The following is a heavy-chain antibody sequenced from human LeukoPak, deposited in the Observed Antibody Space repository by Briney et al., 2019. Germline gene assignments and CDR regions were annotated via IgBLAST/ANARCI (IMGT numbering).Heavy chain of an antibody. J-gene: IGHJ4*02. CDR1: GYNFPTYW. CDR3: ARLYSASPSGYSDY. CDR2: IYPGDSDT. V-gene: IGHV5-51*01. Sequence: GESLKISCKTSGYNFPTYWIGWVRQMPGKGLEWMGIIYPGDSDTRYSPAFQGQVTISADKSISTAYLQWSSPKASDTAMYYCARLYSASPSGYSDYWGQGTLVTVSS. D-gene: IGHD3-22*01.